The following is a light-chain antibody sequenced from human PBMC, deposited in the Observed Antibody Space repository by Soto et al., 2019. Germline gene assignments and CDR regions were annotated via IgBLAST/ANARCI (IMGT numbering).Light chain of an antibody. CDR3: PQRKSWLRT. CDR1: QAVNTR. V-gene: IGKV3D-11*01. CDR2: LTS. J-gene: IGKJ1*01. Sequence: EIGWTRARPTLWSGPGDIVTPSCRASQAVNTRLAWYQHKPGQAPRLLIYLTSNRAAGIPARFSGSGSGTDFTLTISDVEPEGFAVYYCPQRKSWLRTFGQGTKVDIK.